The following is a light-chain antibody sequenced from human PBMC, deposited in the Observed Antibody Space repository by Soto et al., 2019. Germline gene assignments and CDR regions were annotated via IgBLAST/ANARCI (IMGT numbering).Light chain of an antibody. CDR1: QGISSY. CDR3: QQYYSYPPSYT. CDR2: AAS. J-gene: IGKJ2*01. Sequence: IQMTQSPSSLSASTGDRVTITCRASQGISSYLAWYQQKPGKAPKLLIYAASTLQSGVPSRFSGSGSGTDFTLTISCLQSEDFATYYCQQYYSYPPSYTFGQGTKLEIK. V-gene: IGKV1-8*01.